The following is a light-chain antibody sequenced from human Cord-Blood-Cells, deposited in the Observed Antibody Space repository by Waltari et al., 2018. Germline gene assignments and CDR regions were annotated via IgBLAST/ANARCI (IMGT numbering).Light chain of an antibody. CDR2: EVS. V-gene: IGLV2-8*01. Sequence: QSALTRPPSASGSPGQSVTISCTVTSSDVGGYNYVSWYQQHPGKAPKLMIYEVSKRPSVVPDRFSGSKSGNTASLTVSGLQAEDEADYYCSSYAGSNNLGVFGGGTKLTVL. J-gene: IGLJ2*01. CDR1: SSDVGGYNY. CDR3: SSYAGSNNLGV.